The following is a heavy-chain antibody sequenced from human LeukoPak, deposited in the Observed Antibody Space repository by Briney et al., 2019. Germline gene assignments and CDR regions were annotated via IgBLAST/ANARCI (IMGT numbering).Heavy chain of an antibody. CDR3: ATQYRDYGGNPD. J-gene: IGHJ4*02. CDR1: GGSISSSSCY. CDR2: IYYSGST. D-gene: IGHD4-23*01. Sequence: SETLSLTCTVSGGSISSSSCYWGWIRQPPGKGLGWVGSIYYSGSTYYNPSLKSRVTISVDTTKNQFSLLLSSVAAADTAAYYCATQYRDYGGNPDCDQGTRVTV. V-gene: IGHV4-39*01.